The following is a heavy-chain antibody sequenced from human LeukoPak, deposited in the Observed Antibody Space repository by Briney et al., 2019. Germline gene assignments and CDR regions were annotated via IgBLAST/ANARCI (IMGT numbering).Heavy chain of an antibody. Sequence: GGSLRLSCAASGLTLSRYDMHWVRQATGEGLEWVSATGTRGDTYYAGSVKGRFTMSRENAKNSLYPQMNSLSAGDTAVYYCVRAPPYSSASWGYYGMDVWGQGTTVTVSS. CDR3: VRAPPYSSASWGYYGMDV. D-gene: IGHD6-19*01. CDR1: GLTLSRYD. CDR2: TGTRGDT. J-gene: IGHJ6*02. V-gene: IGHV3-13*01.